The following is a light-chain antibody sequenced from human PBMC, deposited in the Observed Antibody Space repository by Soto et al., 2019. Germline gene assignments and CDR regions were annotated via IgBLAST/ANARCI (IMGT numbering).Light chain of an antibody. J-gene: IGKJ4*01. CDR2: AAS. Sequence: DIHLTQSPSFLSASVGDGVTITCLSSQGISSYLAWYQQRPGKAPKLLISAASTLQSGVPSMFSGSGSGKEFTITISSMQPEDFETYYCQQLNSYPLNFGGGTKVDIK. CDR1: QGISSY. CDR3: QQLNSYPLN. V-gene: IGKV1-9*01.